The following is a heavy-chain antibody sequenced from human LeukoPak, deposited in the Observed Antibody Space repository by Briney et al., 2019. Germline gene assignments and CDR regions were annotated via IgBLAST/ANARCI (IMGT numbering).Heavy chain of an antibody. Sequence: PGGSLRHSCAASGFTFSDFHMSWIRQAPGKGLEWVSYISGSAGTTYYAASVKGRFTSSRDNAKNSLYLQMNSLRAEDTAVYYCAREGSSSWFVNSWGQGTLVTVSS. V-gene: IGHV3-11*01. CDR1: GFTFSDFH. J-gene: IGHJ4*02. D-gene: IGHD6-13*01. CDR2: ISGSAGTT. CDR3: AREGSSSWFVNS.